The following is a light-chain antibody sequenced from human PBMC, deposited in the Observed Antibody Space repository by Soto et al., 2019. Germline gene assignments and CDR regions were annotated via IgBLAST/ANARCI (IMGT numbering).Light chain of an antibody. V-gene: IGKV3-20*01. CDR2: AAS. Sequence: EIVLTQSPGTLSLSPGESATLSCRASQSLNSNFLAWYQQKPGQAPRLLVYAASSRATGIPDRSSGSASGTVFTLTIRRLEPEDFAVYYCQKYDTSPPRYTFGQGTKREIK. CDR3: QKYDTSPPRYT. J-gene: IGKJ2*01. CDR1: QSLNSNF.